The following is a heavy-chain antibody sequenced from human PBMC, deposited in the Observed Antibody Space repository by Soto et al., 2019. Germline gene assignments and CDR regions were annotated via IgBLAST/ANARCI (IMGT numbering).Heavy chain of an antibody. Sequence: GSLLLPCSASGFTFSDYYMSWIRQAPGKGLEWVSYISSSSSYTNYADSVKGRFTISRDNAKNSLYLQMNSLRAEDTAVYYCASGYRSGWYDYWGQGTLVTVYS. CDR3: ASGYRSGWYDY. CDR1: GFTFSDYY. V-gene: IGHV3-11*06. D-gene: IGHD6-19*01. CDR2: ISSSSSYT. J-gene: IGHJ4*02.